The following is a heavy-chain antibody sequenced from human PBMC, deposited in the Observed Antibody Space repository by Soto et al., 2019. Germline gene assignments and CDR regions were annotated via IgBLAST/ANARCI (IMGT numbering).Heavy chain of an antibody. CDR2: IWYDGNNK. CDR3: AKEFWSGPFDY. D-gene: IGHD3-3*01. V-gene: IGHV3-33*06. J-gene: IGHJ4*02. Sequence: GGSLRLSCAASGFTFSSYGMHWVRQAPGKGLEWVAVIWYDGNNKYYADSVKGRFTISRDNSKNTLYLQMNSLRAEDTAVYYCAKEFWSGPFDYWGQGTLVTVSS. CDR1: GFTFSSYG.